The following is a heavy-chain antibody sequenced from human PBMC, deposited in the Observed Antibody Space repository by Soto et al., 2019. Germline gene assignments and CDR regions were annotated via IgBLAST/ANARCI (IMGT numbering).Heavy chain of an antibody. J-gene: IGHJ6*04. Sequence: EVQVVESGGGLVQPGGSLSLSCAASGFTFTSYWMTWVRQAPGRGLEWVANINKDGSEKSYVDSVKGRFTISRDNAKSSLYLQMNSLRAEDTAVYYCVREIASRLWGKGTTVIVSS. CDR1: GFTFTSYW. V-gene: IGHV3-7*01. CDR3: VREIASRL. CDR2: INKDGSEK. D-gene: IGHD2-21*01.